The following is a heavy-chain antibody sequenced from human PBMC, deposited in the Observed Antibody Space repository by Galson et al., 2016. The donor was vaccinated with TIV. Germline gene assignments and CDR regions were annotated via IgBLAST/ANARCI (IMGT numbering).Heavy chain of an antibody. CDR3: ARQNDYGDYRGDASDI. V-gene: IGHV5-51*01. CDR1: GYRFTSSW. D-gene: IGHD4-17*01. J-gene: IGHJ3*02. Sequence: QSGAEVKKPGESLKISCKGSGYRFTSSWIGWVRQMPGKGLEWMGIIYLGGSLIRYRPSFQGQVTISADKSINIVYLEWSSLKASDTAMYYCARQNDYGDYRGDASDIWGQGTMVTVSS. CDR2: IYLGGSLI.